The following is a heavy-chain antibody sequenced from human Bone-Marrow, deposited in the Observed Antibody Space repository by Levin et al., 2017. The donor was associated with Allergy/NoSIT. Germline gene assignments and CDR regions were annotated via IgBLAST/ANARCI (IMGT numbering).Heavy chain of an antibody. CDR3: ARERYSGSSSVFYY. D-gene: IGHD6-6*01. J-gene: IGHJ4*02. V-gene: IGHV3-7*01. CDR2: IREDGNEK. Sequence: QPGGSLRLSCAASGFTFGTYWMSWVRQAPGTGLEWVANIREDGNEKHYVDSVKGRFTISRDNGKNSLYLQMNSLRVEDTAVYYCARERYSGSSSVFYYWGQGTLVTVSS. CDR1: GFTFGTYW.